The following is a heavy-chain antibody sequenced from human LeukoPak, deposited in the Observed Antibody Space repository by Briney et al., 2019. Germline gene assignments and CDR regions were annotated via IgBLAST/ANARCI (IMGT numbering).Heavy chain of an antibody. D-gene: IGHD5-24*01. Sequence: GGSLRLSCAASGFTFSSYAMSWVRQAPGKGLEWVLGLSGSGGSTNYADSVKGRFTISRDNSKNTLYLQMNSLGAEDTAVYFCAEGDGFAQTTYFDYWGQGTLVTVSS. J-gene: IGHJ4*02. V-gene: IGHV3-23*01. CDR1: GFTFSSYA. CDR3: AEGDGFAQTTYFDY. CDR2: LSGSGGST.